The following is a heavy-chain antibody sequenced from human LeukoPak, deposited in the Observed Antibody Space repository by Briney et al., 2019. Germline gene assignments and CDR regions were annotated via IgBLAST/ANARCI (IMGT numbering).Heavy chain of an antibody. Sequence: SETLSLTCTVSGGSISSSSYYWSWIRQPPGKGLEWIGEINHSGSTNYNPSLKSRVTISVDTSKNQFSLKLSSVTAADTAVYYCAATYYDSSGYFIWGQGTLVTVSS. V-gene: IGHV4-39*07. CDR1: GGSISSSSYY. CDR3: AATYYDSSGYFI. CDR2: INHSGST. J-gene: IGHJ4*02. D-gene: IGHD3-22*01.